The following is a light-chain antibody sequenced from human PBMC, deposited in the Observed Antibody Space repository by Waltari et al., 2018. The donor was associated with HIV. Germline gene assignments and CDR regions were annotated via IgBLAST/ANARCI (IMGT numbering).Light chain of an antibody. J-gene: IGLJ3*02. CDR3: AAWDDSLSAWV. CDR2: RND. V-gene: IGLV1-47*01. Sequence: QSVLTQPPSPSGTPGKRVSIPCSGTSSNIGSNYVSWYQQLPGTAPKLLMYRNDERPSGVPDRFSGSKSGTSASLAISGLRSEDEADYYCAAWDDSLSAWVFGGGTKLTVL. CDR1: SSNIGSNY.